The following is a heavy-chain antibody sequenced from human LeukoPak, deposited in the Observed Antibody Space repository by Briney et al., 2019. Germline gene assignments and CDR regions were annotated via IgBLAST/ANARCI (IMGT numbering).Heavy chain of an antibody. CDR2: INHSGST. CDR3: AASIAARGVYFDY. D-gene: IGHD6-6*01. Sequence: SETLSLTCTVSGGSISSYYWSWIRQPPGKGLEWIGEINHSGSTNYNPSLKSRVTISVDTSKNQFSLKLSSVTAADTAVYYCAASIAARGVYFDYWGQGTLVTVSS. J-gene: IGHJ4*02. CDR1: GGSISSYY. V-gene: IGHV4-34*01.